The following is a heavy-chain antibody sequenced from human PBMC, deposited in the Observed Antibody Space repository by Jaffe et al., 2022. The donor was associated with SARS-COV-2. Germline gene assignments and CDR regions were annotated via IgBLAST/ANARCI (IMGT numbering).Heavy chain of an antibody. CDR3: ARRGIAARFSRVDY. D-gene: IGHD6-6*01. CDR2: MYYSGST. V-gene: IGHV4-39*02. J-gene: IGHJ4*02. Sequence: QVQLQESGPGLVKPSETLSLTCTVSGGSISSSDYYWAWIRQPPGKGLEWIGTMYYSGSTYYNPSLKSRITMSVDTSKNHFSLQLSSVTAADTAVYYCARRGIAARFSRVDYWGQGTLVTVSS. CDR1: GGSISSSDYY.